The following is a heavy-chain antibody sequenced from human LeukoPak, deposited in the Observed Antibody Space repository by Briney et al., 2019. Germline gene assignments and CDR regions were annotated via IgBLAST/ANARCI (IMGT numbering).Heavy chain of an antibody. J-gene: IGHJ3*02. D-gene: IGHD3-10*01. CDR2: IYYSGST. CDR1: GGSISSGAYY. V-gene: IGHV4-31*03. Sequence: SETLSLTCTVSGGSISSGAYYWSWIRPHPGKPLESIVYIYYSGSTYSNTSLKSRLTMSVDISKNQFSLKFSSVTAADTAVYYCARGVKGLRGAFDIWGQGTMVTVSS. CDR3: ARGVKGLRGAFDI.